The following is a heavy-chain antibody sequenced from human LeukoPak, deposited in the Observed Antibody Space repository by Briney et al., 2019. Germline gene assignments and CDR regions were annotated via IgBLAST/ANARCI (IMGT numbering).Heavy chain of an antibody. J-gene: IGHJ6*03. V-gene: IGHV4-4*07. CDR3: AREAPVGYARYYYYMDV. CDR1: GGFINEYY. D-gene: IGHD5-18*01. CDR2: IDNSGRT. Sequence: SETLSLTCAVSGGFINEYYWSWIRQPAGKGLEWIGRIDNSGRTNYNTSLKSRVTMSIDTSKNQFSLMLSSVTAADTAVFFCAREAPVGYARYYYYMDVWGKGTTVTVSS.